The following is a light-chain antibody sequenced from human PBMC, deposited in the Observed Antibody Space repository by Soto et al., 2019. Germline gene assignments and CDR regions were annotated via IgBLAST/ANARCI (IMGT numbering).Light chain of an antibody. CDR3: SSYAGSNIHYV. Sequence: QSALTQPPPASGSPGQSVTISSTGTSSDVGGYNYVSWYQQHPGKAPKLIIYEVSKRPSGVPDRFSGSKSGSTASLTVSGLQAEDEADYYCSSYAGSNIHYVFGTGTKVTVL. J-gene: IGLJ1*01. V-gene: IGLV2-8*01. CDR1: SSDVGGYNY. CDR2: EVS.